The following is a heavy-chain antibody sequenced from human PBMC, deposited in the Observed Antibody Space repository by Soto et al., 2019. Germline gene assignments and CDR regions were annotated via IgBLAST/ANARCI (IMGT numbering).Heavy chain of an antibody. D-gene: IGHD1-26*01. J-gene: IGHJ6*03. CDR2: IYSGGST. Sequence: EVQLVESGGGLVQPGGSLRLSCAASGFTVSSHYMSWVRQAPGKGLEWVSVIYSGGSTYYADSVKGRFTISRDNSKNTLYLQMNSLRAEDTAVYYCARDGRDLQPYYYYYYMDVWGKGTTVTVSS. CDR3: ARDGRDLQPYYYYYYMDV. CDR1: GFTVSSHY. V-gene: IGHV3-66*01.